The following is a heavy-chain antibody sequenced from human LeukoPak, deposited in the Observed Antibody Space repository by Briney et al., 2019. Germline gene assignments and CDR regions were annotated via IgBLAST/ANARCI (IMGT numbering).Heavy chain of an antibody. V-gene: IGHV3-33*01. Sequence: PGGSLRLSCAASGFTFNNYGMHWVRQAPGKGLEWVALIWYDGTNKYYGDSVKGRFTISRDNSKNTLYLQMNSLRAEDTAVYYCARVSEDYSSGWYEEYFQYWGQGTLVIVSS. J-gene: IGHJ1*01. CDR2: IWYDGTNK. D-gene: IGHD6-19*01. CDR1: GFTFNNYG. CDR3: ARVSEDYSSGWYEEYFQY.